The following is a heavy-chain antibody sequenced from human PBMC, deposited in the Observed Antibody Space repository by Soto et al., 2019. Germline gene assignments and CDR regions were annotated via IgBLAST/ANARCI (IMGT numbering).Heavy chain of an antibody. CDR3: ARVGNGFDI. V-gene: IGHV1-2*02. Sequence: ASVKVSCKSSGFTLSDYFIHWVRQAPGQGLEWMGWINPNSGATNYAQNLQGRVTLTGDKSISTAFMELTRLRSDDTAVYFCARVGNGFDIWGQGTMVTVSS. CDR2: INPNSGAT. CDR1: GFTLSDYF. J-gene: IGHJ3*02. D-gene: IGHD2-15*01.